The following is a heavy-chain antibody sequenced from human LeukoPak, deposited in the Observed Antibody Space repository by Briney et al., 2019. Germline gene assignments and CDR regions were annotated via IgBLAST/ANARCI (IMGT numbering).Heavy chain of an antibody. CDR2: ISDSSRTI. V-gene: IGHV3-48*02. Sequence: GGSLRLSCAASGFAFSSYSMNWIRQAPGKGLEWLSYISDSSRTIYYAESVKGRFTISRDNAKNSLYLQMNSLRDEDTAVYYCARVAVTAPRHWGQGTLVTVSS. D-gene: IGHD6-19*01. CDR1: GFAFSSYS. J-gene: IGHJ1*01. CDR3: ARVAVTAPRH.